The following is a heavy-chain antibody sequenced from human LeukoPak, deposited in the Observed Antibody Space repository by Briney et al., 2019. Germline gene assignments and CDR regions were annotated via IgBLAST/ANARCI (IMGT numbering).Heavy chain of an antibody. CDR1: GGSISGYY. Sequence: SETLSLTCTVSGGSISGYYWSWIRQPPGKGLEWIGEINHSGSTNYNPSLKSRVTISVDTSKNQFSLKLSSVTAADTAVYYCARGHGDYGYYWGQGTLVTVSS. D-gene: IGHD4-17*01. V-gene: IGHV4-34*01. J-gene: IGHJ4*02. CDR2: INHSGST. CDR3: ARGHGDYGYY.